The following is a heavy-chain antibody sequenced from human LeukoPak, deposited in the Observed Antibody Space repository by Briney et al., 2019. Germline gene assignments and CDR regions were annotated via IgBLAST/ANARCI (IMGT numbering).Heavy chain of an antibody. D-gene: IGHD3-22*01. V-gene: IGHV3-23*01. CDR3: AREEGTSGYYGTPYYMDV. Sequence: AGGSLRLSCAASGFTFSNYAMSWVRQAPGKGLEWISGISGSGDTTYYADSVKGRFTISRDNSKNSLYLQMNSLRAEDTAVYYCAREEGTSGYYGTPYYMDVWGKGTTVTVSS. CDR2: ISGSGDTT. CDR1: GFTFSNYA. J-gene: IGHJ6*03.